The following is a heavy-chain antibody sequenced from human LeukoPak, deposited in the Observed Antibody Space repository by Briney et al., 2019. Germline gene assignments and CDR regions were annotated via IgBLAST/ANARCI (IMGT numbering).Heavy chain of an antibody. CDR3: VRYEGDF. J-gene: IGHJ4*02. D-gene: IGHD3-3*01. V-gene: IGHV4-4*07. CDR2: IYISGVT. Sequence: SENLLLTCSVSHGYLPIYPWSWIRQPAGKGLEWIGQIYISGVTTYNPSPESRVTMSLDTSKNQFSLKLTSVTAADTAVYYCVRYEGDFWGQGNLVTVSS. CDR1: HGYLPIYP.